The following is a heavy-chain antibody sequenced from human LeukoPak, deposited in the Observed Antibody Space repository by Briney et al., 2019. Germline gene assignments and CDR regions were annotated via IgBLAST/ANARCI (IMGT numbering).Heavy chain of an antibody. V-gene: IGHV3-30-3*01. Sequence: GGSLRLSCAPSGFTFSRYAMHWVRQAPGKGLEWVALISYDANIGSNKYYADSVKGRFTISRDNSKNTLYLQMNSLRAEDTAVYYCARDGGYDFWSGYYQDYWGQGTLVTVSS. CDR2: ISYDANIGSNK. CDR3: ARDGGYDFWSGYYQDY. D-gene: IGHD3-3*01. J-gene: IGHJ4*02. CDR1: GFTFSRYA.